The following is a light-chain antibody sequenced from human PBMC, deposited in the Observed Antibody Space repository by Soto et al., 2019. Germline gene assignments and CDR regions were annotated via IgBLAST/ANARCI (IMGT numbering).Light chain of an antibody. CDR2: QVS. V-gene: IGKV2-30*01. CDR3: MHAAHWPPGII. CDR1: QSLVYSDGNTY. J-gene: IGKJ3*01. Sequence: DVVLTQSPLSLPVTLGQPASISCRSSQSLVYSDGNTYLSWFQQRPGQSPRRLIYQVSNRDSGVPDRFSGSGSGTDFTLKFNRVEAEDVGVYYCMHAAHWPPGIILGPGTKVDVK.